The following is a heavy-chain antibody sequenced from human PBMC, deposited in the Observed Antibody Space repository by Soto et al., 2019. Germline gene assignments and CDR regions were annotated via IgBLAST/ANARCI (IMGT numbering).Heavy chain of an antibody. V-gene: IGHV3-30-3*01. CDR3: ARDGYCSGGSCLDGMDV. CDR2: ISSDGSAK. Sequence: LRLSCGVSGFTLSRYTMHWVRQAPGKGLEWVALISSDGSAKYYADSVKGRFTISRDDSLYLQMTSLRAEDTAVYYCARDGYCSGGSCLDGMDVWGQGTTVTVSS. D-gene: IGHD2-15*01. J-gene: IGHJ6*02. CDR1: GFTLSRYT.